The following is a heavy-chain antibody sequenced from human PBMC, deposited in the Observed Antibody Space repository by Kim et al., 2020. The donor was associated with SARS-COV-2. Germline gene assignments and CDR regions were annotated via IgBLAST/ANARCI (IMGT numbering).Heavy chain of an antibody. CDR1: GFNSRDFA. J-gene: IGHJ4*02. V-gene: IGHV3-23*03. Sequence: GSLRLSCAASGFNSRDFAMNWVRQAPGKGLEWVAVSYSGGSSYFSDPVKGRFTISRDTSKNMVFLEMNSLRVEDTAIYYCAKSQRVVVVPAATSGWDFFDYWGQGALVTVSS. CDR3: AKSQRVVVVPAATSGWDFFDY. D-gene: IGHD2-2*01. CDR2: SYSGGSS.